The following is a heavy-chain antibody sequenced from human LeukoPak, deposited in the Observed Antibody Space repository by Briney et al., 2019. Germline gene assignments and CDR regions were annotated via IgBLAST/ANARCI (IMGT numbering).Heavy chain of an antibody. CDR2: NHYSGST. J-gene: IGHJ4*02. Sequence: SETLSLTCTVSGVSISSYYWSWMRQPPGKGLEWIGYNHYSGSTNHNPSLKTRVTMSIATSKSQFSLKLDSVTTADTAVYYCAYIAGLRFDYWGQGVLVTVSS. CDR1: GVSISSYY. V-gene: IGHV4-59*01. D-gene: IGHD2-21*01. CDR3: AYIAGLRFDY.